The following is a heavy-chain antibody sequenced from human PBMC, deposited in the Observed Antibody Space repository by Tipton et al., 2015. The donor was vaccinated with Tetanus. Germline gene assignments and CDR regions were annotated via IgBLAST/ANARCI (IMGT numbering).Heavy chain of an antibody. D-gene: IGHD3-22*01. CDR1: GGSISSYY. Sequence: LRLSCTVSGGSISSYYWSWIRQPPGKGLEWIGYIYYSGSTNYNPSLKSRVTISVDTSKNQFSQKLSSVTAADTAVYYCARYYDSSGYSRRIYTSSFDYWGQGTLVTVSS. J-gene: IGHJ4*02. CDR2: IYYSGST. CDR3: ARYYDSSGYSRRIYTSSFDY. V-gene: IGHV4-59*01.